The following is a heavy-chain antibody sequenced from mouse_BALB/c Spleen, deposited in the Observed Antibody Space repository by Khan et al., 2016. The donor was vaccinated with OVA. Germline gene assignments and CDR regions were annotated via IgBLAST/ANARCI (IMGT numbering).Heavy chain of an antibody. J-gene: IGHJ3*01. CDR3: TRVWAWATMISWFAY. V-gene: IGHV1S81*02. Sequence: QVQLQQPGAELVKPGASMKLSCKASGYTFTSYNMYWVKQRPGQGLEWIGGINPSNGYTNFTEKFKSKAKLTVDKSSSTAYMQLSGLTSEDSACYYCTRVWAWATMISWFAYWGQGTLVTVSA. CDR2: INPSNGYT. CDR1: GYTFTSYN. D-gene: IGHD2-4*01.